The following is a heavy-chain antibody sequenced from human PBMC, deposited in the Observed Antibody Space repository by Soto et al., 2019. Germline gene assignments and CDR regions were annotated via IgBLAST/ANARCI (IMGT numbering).Heavy chain of an antibody. J-gene: IGHJ3*01. CDR2: LLHSGTT. CDR3: AYSTGWYRHDV. CDR1: GDSISSPKW. V-gene: IGHV4-4*02. Sequence: QVQLQESGPGLVKPSGTLSLTCAVSGDSISSPKWWTWLRRPPGKGLEWIGGLLHSGTTNYNPSLMSRVTLSVDKPQNQFSLKLTSVTAADTAIYYCAYSTGWYRHDVWGQGTSVTVSS. D-gene: IGHD6-19*01.